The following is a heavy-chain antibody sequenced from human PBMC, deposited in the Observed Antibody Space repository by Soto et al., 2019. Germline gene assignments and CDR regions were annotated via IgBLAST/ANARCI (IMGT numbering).Heavy chain of an antibody. V-gene: IGHV3-66*01. CDR2: IYSNGNT. CDR3: TRELYYDFWSGYYEGSGMDV. Sequence: EVQPVESGGGLVQPGGSLRLSCAASGFTGNSNYFNWVRQAPGKGLEWVSVIYSNGNTDYADSVKGRFTISRDNSKNTXYXXMNSLRAEDTAVYFCTRELYYDFWSGYYEGSGMDVWGQGTTVSVSS. CDR1: GFTGNSNY. J-gene: IGHJ6*02. D-gene: IGHD3-3*01.